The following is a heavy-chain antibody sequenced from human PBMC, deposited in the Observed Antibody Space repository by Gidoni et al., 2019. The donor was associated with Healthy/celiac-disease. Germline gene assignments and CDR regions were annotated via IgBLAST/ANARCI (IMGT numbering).Heavy chain of an antibody. D-gene: IGHD5-18*01. CDR3: ARGDVDTAMVLYYYYGMDV. Sequence: EVQLVESGGGLVTPGGSLRLSCAASAFTFSSYSMNCVRPAPGKGLELVSSISSSSSYIYYADSVKGRFTISRDNAKNSLYLQMNSLRAEDTAVYYCARGDVDTAMVLYYYYGMDVWGQGTTVTVSS. CDR1: AFTFSSYS. V-gene: IGHV3-21*01. CDR2: ISSSSSYI. J-gene: IGHJ6*02.